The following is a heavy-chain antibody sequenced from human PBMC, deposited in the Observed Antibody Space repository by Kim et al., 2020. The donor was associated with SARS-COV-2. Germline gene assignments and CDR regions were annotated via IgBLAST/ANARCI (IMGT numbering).Heavy chain of an antibody. D-gene: IGHD1-26*01. CDR2: IYIGGDT. J-gene: IGHJ4*02. Sequence: GGSLRLSCAPSGFTVSTNYMSWVRQAPGKGLEWVSVIYIGGDTYYADSVKGRFTISRDNFKNTLYLQMNNLRVEDTAVYYCARGLRELLFYWGQGILVTVSS. CDR3: ARGLRELLFY. V-gene: IGHV3-53*01. CDR1: GFTVSTNY.